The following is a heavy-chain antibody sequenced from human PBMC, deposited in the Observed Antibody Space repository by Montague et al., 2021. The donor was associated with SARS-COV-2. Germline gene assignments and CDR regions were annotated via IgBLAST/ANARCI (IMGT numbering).Heavy chain of an antibody. CDR1: GFSFSEYA. J-gene: IGHJ4*02. V-gene: IGHV3-30*04. CDR2: ISYDGSNK. D-gene: IGHD2-15*01. CDR3: ARDRDTRHTTPIDY. Sequence: SLRLSYAASGFSFSEYAMHWVRQAPGKGLEWVAIISYDGSNKYYAVSVKGRFTIFRDNSKNTLFLQMSSLRAEDTAVYFCARDRDTRHTTPIDYWGQGTLDTVSS.